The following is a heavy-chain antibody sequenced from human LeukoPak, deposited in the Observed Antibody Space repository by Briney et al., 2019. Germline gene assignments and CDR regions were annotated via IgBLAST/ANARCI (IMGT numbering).Heavy chain of an antibody. CDR1: GYTLTELS. D-gene: IGHD1-26*01. Sequence: GASVKVSCKVSGYTLTELSMHLVRQAPGKALEGMGGFDPEDGETIYAQKFQGRVTMTDDTSTDTAYMELSSTRSEDTAVYYCATGPVGATGYWGQGTLVTVSS. CDR3: ATGPVGATGY. V-gene: IGHV1-24*01. J-gene: IGHJ4*02. CDR2: FDPEDGET.